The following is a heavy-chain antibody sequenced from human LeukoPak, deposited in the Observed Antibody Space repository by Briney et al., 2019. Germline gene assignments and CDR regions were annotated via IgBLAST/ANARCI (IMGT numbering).Heavy chain of an antibody. V-gene: IGHV3-48*02. D-gene: IGHD3-3*01. J-gene: IGHJ4*02. Sequence: GSLRLSCAASGFTFSSYCMNWVRQAPGKGLEWGPYISSSSSTIYYADSVKGRFTISRDNAKNSLYLQMNSLRDEDTAVYYCAREDDEYYDFWSGYYTGGVVDYWGQGTLVTVSS. CDR2: ISSSSSTI. CDR1: GFTFSSYC. CDR3: AREDDEYYDFWSGYYTGGVVDY.